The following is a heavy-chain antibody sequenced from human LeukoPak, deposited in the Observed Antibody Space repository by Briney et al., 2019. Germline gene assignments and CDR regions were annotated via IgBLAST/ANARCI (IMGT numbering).Heavy chain of an antibody. CDR3: ARARHYYDSSGYYPYFDY. Sequence: SETLSLTCTVSGGSISSYYWSWIRQPPGKGLEWIGYIYYSGSTNYNPSLKSRVTISVDTSKNQFSLKLSSVTAADTAVCYCARARHYYDSSGYYPYFDYWGQGTLVTVSS. D-gene: IGHD3-22*01. CDR1: GGSISSYY. J-gene: IGHJ4*02. V-gene: IGHV4-59*01. CDR2: IYYSGST.